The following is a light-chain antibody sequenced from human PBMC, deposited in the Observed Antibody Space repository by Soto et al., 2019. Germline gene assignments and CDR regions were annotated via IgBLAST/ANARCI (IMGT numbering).Light chain of an antibody. Sequence: DIQMTQSPSTLSGYVGDRVTITSRASQTISSWLAWYQQKPGKAPKLLIYKASTLKSGVPSRFSGRGSGTEFTLTISSLQPDDLATYYCQQYSISWNSFGQGTKVDI. V-gene: IGKV1-5*03. J-gene: IGKJ2*03. CDR3: QQYSISWNS. CDR2: KAS. CDR1: QTISSW.